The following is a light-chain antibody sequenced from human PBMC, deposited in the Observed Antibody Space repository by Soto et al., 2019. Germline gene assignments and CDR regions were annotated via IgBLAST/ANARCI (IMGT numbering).Light chain of an antibody. CDR1: SSDVGGYNY. V-gene: IGLV2-11*01. J-gene: IGLJ1*01. Sequence: QSALTRPRSVSGSPGQSVAISCTGTSSDVGGYNYVSWYQQHPGKAPKLMIYDVSKRPSGVPDRFSGSKSGNTASLTISGLQAEDEADYYCCSYAGGPYVFGTGTKVTVL. CDR2: DVS. CDR3: CSYAGGPYV.